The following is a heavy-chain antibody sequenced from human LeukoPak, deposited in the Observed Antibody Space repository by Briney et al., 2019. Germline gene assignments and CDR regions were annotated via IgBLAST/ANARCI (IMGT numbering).Heavy chain of an antibody. J-gene: IGHJ5*02. CDR2: IYHSGST. CDR3: ARDQGLDHTFDP. D-gene: IGHD1-14*01. CDR1: GGSISSGGYY. V-gene: IGHV4-31*03. Sequence: PSQTLSLTCTVSGGSISSGGYYWSWIRQHPGKGLEWIGYIYHSGSTYYNPSLKSRVTISVDTSKNQFSLKLSSVTAADTAVYYCARDQGLDHTFDPLGQGTLVTVSS.